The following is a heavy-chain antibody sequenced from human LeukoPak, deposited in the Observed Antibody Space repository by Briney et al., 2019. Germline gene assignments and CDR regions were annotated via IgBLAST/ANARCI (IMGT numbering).Heavy chain of an antibody. J-gene: IGHJ4*02. CDR2: IKQGGSEK. D-gene: IGHD2-2*01. CDR1: GFTFSSYW. V-gene: IGHV3-7*04. Sequence: GGSLRLSCAASGFTFSSYWMSWVRQAPGKGLEWVANIKQGGSEKYYVDSVKGRFTISRDNAKNSLYLQMNSLRAEDTAVYYCARALYCSSTSCQYYFDYWGQGTLVTVSS. CDR3: ARALYCSSTSCQYYFDY.